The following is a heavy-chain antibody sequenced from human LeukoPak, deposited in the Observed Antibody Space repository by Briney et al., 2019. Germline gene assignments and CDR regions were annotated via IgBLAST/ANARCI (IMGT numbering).Heavy chain of an antibody. Sequence: SETLSLTCAVYGGSFSGYYWTWIRQPPAKGLEWIGEINRSGGTNYDPSLKSRVTISGDTSKNQFSLKLSSVTAADTALYYCARGHNEGAYYYGFTYWGQGTLVTVSS. CDR1: GGSFSGYY. V-gene: IGHV4-34*01. D-gene: IGHD3-3*01. J-gene: IGHJ4*02. CDR3: ARGHNEGAYYYGFTY. CDR2: INRSGGT.